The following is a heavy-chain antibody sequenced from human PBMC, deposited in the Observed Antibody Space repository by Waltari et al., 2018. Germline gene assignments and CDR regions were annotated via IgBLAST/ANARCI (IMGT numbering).Heavy chain of an antibody. CDR1: GGSCSGYY. J-gene: IGHJ4*02. D-gene: IGHD3-3*02. V-gene: IGHV4-34*01. CDR2: INHSGST. Sequence: QVQLQQWGAGLLKPSETLSLTCAVYGGSCSGYYWSWIRQPPGRGMEWIGEINHSGSTIYNPSLKSRVTISVDTSKNQFSLKLSSVTAADTAVYYCARGAPTHFWSGYYTRLYFDYWGQGTLVTVSS. CDR3: ARGAPTHFWSGYYTRLYFDY.